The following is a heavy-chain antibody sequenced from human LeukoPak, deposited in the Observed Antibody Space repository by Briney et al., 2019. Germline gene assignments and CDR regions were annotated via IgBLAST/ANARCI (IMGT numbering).Heavy chain of an antibody. V-gene: IGHV1-3*01. Sequence: GASVKVSCKASGYTFTSYAMHWVRQAPGQRLEWMGWINAGNGNTKYSQKFQGRVTITRDTSASTAYMELSSLRSEDTAVYYCARGPRDSGSFRELCYFDYWGQGTLVTVSS. CDR3: ARGPRDSGSFRELCYFDY. CDR1: GYTFTSYA. J-gene: IGHJ4*02. CDR2: INAGNGNT. D-gene: IGHD1-26*01.